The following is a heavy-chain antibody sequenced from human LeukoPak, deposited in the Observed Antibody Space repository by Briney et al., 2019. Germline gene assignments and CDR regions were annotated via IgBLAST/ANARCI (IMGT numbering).Heavy chain of an antibody. CDR1: GFTFSSYG. J-gene: IGHJ4*02. CDR2: IWYDGSNK. D-gene: IGHD5-12*01. V-gene: IGHV3-33*01. Sequence: PGGSLRLSCAASGFTFSSYGMHWVRQAPGKGLEWVAVIWYDGSNKYYADSVKGRFTISRDNSKNTLYLQMNSLRAEDTAVYYCARDRLLGRGYITPINYWGQGTLVTVSS. CDR3: ARDRLLGRGYITPINY.